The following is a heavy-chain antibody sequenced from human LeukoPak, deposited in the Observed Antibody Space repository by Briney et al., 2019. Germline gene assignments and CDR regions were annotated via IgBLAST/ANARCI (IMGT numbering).Heavy chain of an antibody. CDR1: GYTFTSYY. V-gene: IGHV1-2*02. Sequence: ASVEVSCKTSGYTFTSYYIHWVRQAPGQGLEYMGWINPDNGGTNYGQNFLGRVIMTRDTSISTAYMELSSLTSDDTAVYYCARSPSGQLDYWGRGTLVSVSS. J-gene: IGHJ4*01. CDR3: ARSPSGQLDY. D-gene: IGHD1-1*01. CDR2: INPDNGGT.